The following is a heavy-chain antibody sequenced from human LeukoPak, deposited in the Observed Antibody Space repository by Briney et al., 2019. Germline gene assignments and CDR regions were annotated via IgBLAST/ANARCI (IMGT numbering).Heavy chain of an antibody. V-gene: IGHV1-8*01. J-gene: IGHJ4*02. CDR3: ARAVRNQLLSEY. Sequence: ASVKVSCKPSGYTFSSYDVTWVTQAPGQGLEYMGWMNPNSGNTGCAQKFRGRITMTSDASITSAYMELSSLTSEDTAVYYCARAVRNQLLSEYWGQGTLITVSS. CDR1: GYTFSSYD. CDR2: MNPNSGNT. D-gene: IGHD2-2*01.